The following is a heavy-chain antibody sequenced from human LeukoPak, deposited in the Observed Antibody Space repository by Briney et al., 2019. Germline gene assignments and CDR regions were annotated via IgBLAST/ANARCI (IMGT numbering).Heavy chain of an antibody. J-gene: IGHJ4*02. CDR2: IYSGGST. D-gene: IGHD4-23*01. CDR3: AREHALRWSRFDY. V-gene: IGHV3-53*05. CDR1: GFIFSSNY. Sequence: PGGSLRLSCAASGFIFSSNYMSWVRQAPGKGLEWGSVIYSGGSTYYAASVKGRFTISRDNSKNTLYLQMNSLRAEDTAVYYCAREHALRWSRFDYWGQGTLVTVSS.